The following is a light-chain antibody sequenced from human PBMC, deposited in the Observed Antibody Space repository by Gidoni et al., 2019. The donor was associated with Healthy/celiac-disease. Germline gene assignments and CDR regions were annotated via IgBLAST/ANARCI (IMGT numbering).Light chain of an antibody. CDR2: GAS. CDR3: QQYGSSPQISNT. CDR1: QSVSSSY. J-gene: IGKJ2*01. Sequence: EIVLTQSPGTLSLSPGERATLSCRASQSVSSSYLAWYQQKPGQAPRLLIYGASSRATGIPDRFSGSGSGTDFTLTISRLEPEDFAVYYCQQYGSSPQISNTFGQGTKLEIK. V-gene: IGKV3-20*01.